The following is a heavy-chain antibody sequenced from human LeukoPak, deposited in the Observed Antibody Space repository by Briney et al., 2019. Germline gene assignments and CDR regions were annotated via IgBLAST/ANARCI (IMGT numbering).Heavy chain of an antibody. J-gene: IGHJ3*02. CDR2: IIPIFGTA. Sequence: SVKVSCKASGGTFSSYAISWVRQAPGQGLEWMGGIIPIFGTANYAQKFQGRVTITTDESTSTAYMELSSLRSEDTAVYYCARTTYYYDSRPCDAFDIWGQGTMVTVSS. V-gene: IGHV1-69*05. D-gene: IGHD3-22*01. CDR1: GGTFSSYA. CDR3: ARTTYYYDSRPCDAFDI.